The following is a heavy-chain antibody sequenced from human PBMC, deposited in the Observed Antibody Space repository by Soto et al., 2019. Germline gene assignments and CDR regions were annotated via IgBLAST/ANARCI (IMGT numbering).Heavy chain of an antibody. CDR1: GFTFSSYA. J-gene: IGHJ4*02. Sequence: GGSLRLSCAASGFTFSSYAMHWVRQAPGKGLEWVAVISYDGSNTYYADSVKGRFTISRDNSKNTLYLQMNSLRAEDTAVYYCARDRLVGSSGWWEYNLLDDWGQGTLVTVSS. D-gene: IGHD6-19*01. CDR2: ISYDGSNT. CDR3: ARDRLVGSSGWWEYNLLDD. V-gene: IGHV3-30-3*01.